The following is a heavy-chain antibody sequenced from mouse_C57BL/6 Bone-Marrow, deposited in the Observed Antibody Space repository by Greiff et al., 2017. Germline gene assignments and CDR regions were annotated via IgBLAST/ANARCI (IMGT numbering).Heavy chain of an antibody. D-gene: IGHD1-1*01. V-gene: IGHV1-9*01. CDR3: ASSAKYYGSSLVFDY. CDR2: ILPGSGST. CDR1: GYTFTGYW. J-gene: IGHJ2*01. Sequence: VQLVESGAELMKPGASLKLSCTATGYTFTGYWIEWVKQRPGHGLEWIGEILPGSGSTNYNENFKGKATFTADTSTNTAYMQLSSLTAEDSAIYTWASSAKYYGSSLVFDYWGQGTTLTVSS.